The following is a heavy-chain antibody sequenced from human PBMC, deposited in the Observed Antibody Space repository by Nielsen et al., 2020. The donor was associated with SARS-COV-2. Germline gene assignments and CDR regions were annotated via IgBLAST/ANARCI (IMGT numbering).Heavy chain of an antibody. D-gene: IGHD4-17*01. CDR2: TYYRSKWYN. CDR3: ARSRGAYGDYYYYYYTDV. J-gene: IGHJ6*03. Sequence: WLRQSPSRGLEWLGQTYYRSKWYNDYAVSVKSRITITPDTSKNQFSLHLISVTPEDTAVYYCARSRGAYGDYYYYYYTDVWGKGTTVTVSS. V-gene: IGHV6-1*01.